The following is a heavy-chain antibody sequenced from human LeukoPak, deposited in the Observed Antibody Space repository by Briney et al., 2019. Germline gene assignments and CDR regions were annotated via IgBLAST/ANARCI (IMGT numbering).Heavy chain of an antibody. Sequence: ASVKASCKASGYTFTGYYMHWVRQAPGQGLEWMGWINPNSGGTNYAQKFQGRVTMTRDTSISTAYMELSRLRSDDTAVYYCARVFGQSRSGRGFDYWGQGTLVTVSS. J-gene: IGHJ4*02. CDR2: INPNSGGT. V-gene: IGHV1-2*02. CDR3: ARVFGQSRSGRGFDY. D-gene: IGHD1-14*01. CDR1: GYTFTGYY.